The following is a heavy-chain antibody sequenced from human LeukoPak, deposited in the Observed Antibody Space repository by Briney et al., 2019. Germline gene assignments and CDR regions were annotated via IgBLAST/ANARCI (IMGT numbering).Heavy chain of an antibody. V-gene: IGHV3-23*01. Sequence: GGSLRLSCAASGFTFSSYAMSWVRQAPGKGLEWVSAISGSGGSTYYADSVKGRFTISRDNSKNTLYLQMDRLRVEDTARYYCAKDHRGGWSGYFDSWGQGALVTVSS. D-gene: IGHD6-19*01. J-gene: IGHJ4*02. CDR3: AKDHRGGWSGYFDS. CDR1: GFTFSSYA. CDR2: ISGSGGST.